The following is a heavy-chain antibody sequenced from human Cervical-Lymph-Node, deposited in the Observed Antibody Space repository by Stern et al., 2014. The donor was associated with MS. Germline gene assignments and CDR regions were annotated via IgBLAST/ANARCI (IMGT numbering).Heavy chain of an antibody. CDR1: GFSLSTSGMC. Sequence: QVTLKESGPALVKPTQTLTLTCTFSGFSLSTSGMCVSWIRQPPGKALEWLARIDGDDDKDYNSALKARLTISKDTSKNQVVLTMTNMDPVDTATYYCARRRPSSTYYYFDYWGQGILVTVSS. J-gene: IGHJ4*02. CDR3: ARRRPSSTYYYFDY. D-gene: IGHD2-15*01. V-gene: IGHV2-70*15. CDR2: IDGDDDK.